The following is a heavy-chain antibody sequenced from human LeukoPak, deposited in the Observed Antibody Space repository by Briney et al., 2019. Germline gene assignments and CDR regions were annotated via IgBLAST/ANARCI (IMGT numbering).Heavy chain of an antibody. CDR3: APDTGGTAMVNLGY. D-gene: IGHD5-18*01. CDR2: ISYDGSNK. V-gene: IGHV3-30*04. CDR1: GFTFSSYA. J-gene: IGHJ4*02. Sequence: AGGSLRLSCAASGFTFSSYAMHWVRQAPGKGLEWVAVISYDGSNKYYADSVKGRFTISRDNSKNTLYLQMNSLRAEDTAVYYCAPDTGGTAMVNLGYWGQGTLVTVSS.